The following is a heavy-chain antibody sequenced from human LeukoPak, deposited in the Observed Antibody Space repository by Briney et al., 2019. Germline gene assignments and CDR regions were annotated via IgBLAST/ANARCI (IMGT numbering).Heavy chain of an antibody. CDR3: TRGTDGFDP. CDR1: GFTFSAYD. V-gene: IGHV3-13*01. D-gene: IGHD1-1*01. CDR2: IAIAGDI. J-gene: IGHJ5*02. Sequence: PGGSLRLSCAASGFTFSAYDMHWVRQATGKGLEWVSAIAIAGDIFYSGSVKGRFTISRENAKNSVYLQMNNLRAGDTAVYYCTRGTDGFDPWGQGTLVTVSS.